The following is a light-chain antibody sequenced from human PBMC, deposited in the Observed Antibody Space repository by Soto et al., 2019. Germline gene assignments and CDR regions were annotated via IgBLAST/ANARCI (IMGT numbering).Light chain of an antibody. CDR3: QQYNYWPPTT. Sequence: EIVMTQSPATLSVSPEERATLSCRASQSVSSNLAWYQQKPGQAPRLLIYGASTRATGFPARFSGGGSGTEFTLTISSLQSEDFAVYYCQQYNYWPPTTFGQGTKVDIK. CDR1: QSVSSN. V-gene: IGKV3-15*01. J-gene: IGKJ1*01. CDR2: GAS.